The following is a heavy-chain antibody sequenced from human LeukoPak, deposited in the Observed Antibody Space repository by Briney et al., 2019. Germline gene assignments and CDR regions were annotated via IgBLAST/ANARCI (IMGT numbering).Heavy chain of an antibody. CDR3: AKFPHYYESSGYYYLDY. CDR1: GFTFSSYG. J-gene: IGHJ4*02. Sequence: GGSLRLSCAASGFTFSSYGMHWVRKAPGKGLELVAFIRYDGNNKYYAGSVKGRFTISRDNSKNTLYLQMSSLRAEDTAVYYCAKFPHYYESSGYYYLDYWGQGTLVTVSS. CDR2: IRYDGNNK. D-gene: IGHD3-22*01. V-gene: IGHV3-30*02.